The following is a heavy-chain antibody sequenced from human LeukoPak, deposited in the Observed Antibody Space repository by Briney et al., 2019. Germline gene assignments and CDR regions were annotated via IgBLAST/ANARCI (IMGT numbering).Heavy chain of an antibody. CDR1: GGSISGNF. CDR2: IYNSGNT. V-gene: IGHV4-59*01. Sequence: PSATLSLTCIVPGGSISGNFWSWIRQPPGKGLEGIGYIYNSGNTNYNPSLKSRVTISVDTSKNQFSLKLSSVTAADTAVYYCARLYYYHSSDLALCYYYYYMDVWGKGATVTVSS. D-gene: IGHD3-22*01. J-gene: IGHJ6*03. CDR3: ARLYYYHSSDLALCYYYYYMDV.